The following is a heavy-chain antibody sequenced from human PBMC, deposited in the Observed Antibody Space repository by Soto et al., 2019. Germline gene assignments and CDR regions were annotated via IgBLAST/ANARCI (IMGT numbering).Heavy chain of an antibody. Sequence: EVQLLESGGGLVQPGGSLRLSCAASGFTFSSYAMSWVRQAPGKGLEWVSDISGSGGSTYYADSVKGRFTISRDNSKNTLYLQMNSLRAEDTAVYYCAKSSPQQRPTGYYFDYWGQGTLVTVSS. CDR2: ISGSGGST. CDR1: GFTFSSYA. V-gene: IGHV3-23*01. J-gene: IGHJ4*02. CDR3: AKSSPQQRPTGYYFDY. D-gene: IGHD6-25*01.